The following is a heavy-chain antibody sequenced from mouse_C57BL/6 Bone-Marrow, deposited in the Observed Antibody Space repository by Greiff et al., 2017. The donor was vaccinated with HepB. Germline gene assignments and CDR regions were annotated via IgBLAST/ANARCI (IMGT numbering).Heavy chain of an antibody. D-gene: IGHD1-1*01. CDR3: ARDGYYYGSSAWFAY. CDR2: IYIGNGYT. CDR1: GYTFTSYG. V-gene: IGHV1-58*01. Sequence: EVQVVESGAELVRPGSSVKMSCKTSGYTFTSYGINWVKQRPGQGLEWIGYIYIGNGYTEYNEKFKGKATLTSDTSSSTAYMQLSSLTSEDSAIYFCARDGYYYGSSAWFAYWGQGTLVTVSA. J-gene: IGHJ3*01.